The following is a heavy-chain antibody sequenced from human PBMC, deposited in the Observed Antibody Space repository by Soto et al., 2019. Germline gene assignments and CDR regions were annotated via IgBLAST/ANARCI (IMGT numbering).Heavy chain of an antibody. D-gene: IGHD2-2*01. J-gene: IGHJ4*02. CDR3: ARTGQPPSDY. CDR1: GGSFSGYY. CDR2: IIHTGST. V-gene: IGHV4-34*12. Sequence: QVQIQQWGAGLLKPSETLSLTCGVYGGSFSGYYWSWIRQPPGKGLEWIGEIIHTGSTNYNPSLKSRVAISIDTSKKQFALKLSSVTAADTAVYYCARTGQPPSDYWGQGALVTFSS.